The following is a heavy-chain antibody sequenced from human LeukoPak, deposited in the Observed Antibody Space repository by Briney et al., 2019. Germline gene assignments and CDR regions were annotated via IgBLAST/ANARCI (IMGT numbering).Heavy chain of an antibody. J-gene: IGHJ3*02. V-gene: IGHV4-30-2*01. D-gene: IGHD3-3*01. CDR2: IYHSGST. CDR3: ARDPYYDFWSGYREDAFDI. Sequence: SETLSLTCTVSGGSISSGGYYWSWIRQPPGKGLEWIGYIYHSGSTYYNPSLKSRVTISVDRSKNQFSLKLSSVTAADTAVYYCARDPYYDFWSGYREDAFDIWGQGTMVTVSS. CDR1: GGSISSGGYY.